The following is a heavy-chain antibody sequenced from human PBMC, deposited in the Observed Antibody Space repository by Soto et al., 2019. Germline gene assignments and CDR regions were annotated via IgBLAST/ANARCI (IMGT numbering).Heavy chain of an antibody. V-gene: IGHV3-43*01. CDR1: GFTFDDYT. Sequence: EVQLVESGGVVVQPGGSLRLSCAASGFTFDDYTMHWVRQAPGKGLEWVSLISWDGGSTYYADSVKGRFTISRDNSKNSLYLQMNSLRTEDTALYYCAKDSTYKPLPGSPYGMDVWGQGTTVTVSS. J-gene: IGHJ6*02. CDR3: AKDSTYKPLPGSPYGMDV. D-gene: IGHD1-1*01. CDR2: ISWDGGST.